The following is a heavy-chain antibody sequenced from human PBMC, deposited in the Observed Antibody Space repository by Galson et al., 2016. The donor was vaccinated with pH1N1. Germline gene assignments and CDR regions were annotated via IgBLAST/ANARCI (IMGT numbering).Heavy chain of an antibody. Sequence: SLRLSCAASGFTFSNYWMSWVRQAPGKGLEWVANIKEDGSQKYYVDSVKGRFTISRDNAKNSLNLQINSLRAEDTAVYYCARKGLPDSWGQGTLVTVSS. CDR3: ARKGLPDS. CDR1: GFTFSNYW. V-gene: IGHV3-7*04. J-gene: IGHJ5*01. CDR2: IKEDGSQK.